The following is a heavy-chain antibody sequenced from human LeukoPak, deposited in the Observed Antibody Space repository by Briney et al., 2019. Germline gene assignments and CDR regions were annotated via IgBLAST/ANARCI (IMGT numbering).Heavy chain of an antibody. CDR1: GFTFSSYG. V-gene: IGHV3-48*01. CDR2: ISSSSSTI. CDR3: ARIEVAVYYGMDV. Sequence: PGGSLRLSCAASGFTFSSYGMHWVRQAPGKGLEWVSYISSSSSTIYYADSVKGRFTISRDNAKNSLYLQMNSLRAEDTAVYYCARIEVAVYYGMDVWGQGTTVTVSS. D-gene: IGHD6-19*01. J-gene: IGHJ6*02.